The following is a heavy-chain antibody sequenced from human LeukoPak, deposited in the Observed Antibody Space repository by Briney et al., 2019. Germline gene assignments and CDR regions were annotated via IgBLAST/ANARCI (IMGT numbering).Heavy chain of an antibody. Sequence: GGSLRLSCAASGFTFSTYSMNWVRQAPGKGLEWVSYISSSGGVIYYADSMKGRFTISRDNAKNSLYLQMNSLRAEDTAVYYCARGYRPLDYWGQGTLVTVSS. D-gene: IGHD1-1*01. CDR1: GFTFSTYS. CDR3: ARGYRPLDY. V-gene: IGHV3-21*05. J-gene: IGHJ4*02. CDR2: ISSSGGVI.